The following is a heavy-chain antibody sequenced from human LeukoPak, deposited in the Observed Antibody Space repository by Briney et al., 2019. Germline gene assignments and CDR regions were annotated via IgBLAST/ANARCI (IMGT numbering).Heavy chain of an antibody. D-gene: IGHD5-18*01. J-gene: IGHJ4*02. V-gene: IGHV3-7*01. CDR1: GFTFSSYW. Sequence: GGSLRLSCAASGFTFSSYWTSWVRQAPGKGLEWVANIKQDGSEKYYVDSVKGRFTISRDNAKNSLYLQMNSLRAEDTAVYYCASRGYSYGYLVRYWGQGTLVTVSS. CDR2: IKQDGSEK. CDR3: ASRGYSYGYLVRY.